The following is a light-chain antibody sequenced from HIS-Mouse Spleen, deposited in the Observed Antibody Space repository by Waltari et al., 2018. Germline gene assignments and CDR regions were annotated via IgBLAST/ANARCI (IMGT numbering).Light chain of an antibody. V-gene: IGKV3-20*01. CDR1: QSVSSSY. J-gene: IGKJ4*01. Sequence: EIVLTQSPGTLSLSPGERATLSCRASQSVSSSYLAWYQQKPGQAPRVLIYGASSRATGIPDRFSGGGSGTDFTLTISRLEPEDFAVYYCQQYGSSSALTFGGGTKVEIK. CDR3: QQYGSSSALT. CDR2: GAS.